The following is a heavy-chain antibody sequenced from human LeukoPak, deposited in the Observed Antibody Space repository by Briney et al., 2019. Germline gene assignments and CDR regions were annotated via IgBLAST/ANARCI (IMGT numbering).Heavy chain of an antibody. CDR2: IIPILGIA. V-gene: IGHV1-69*04. Sequence: GASVKVSCKASGGTFSSYAISWVRQAPGQGLEWMGRIIPILGIANYAQKFQGRVTITADKSTSTAYMELSSLRSEDKAVYYCARDVLRSYGMDVWGQGTTVTVSS. D-gene: IGHD3-3*01. CDR3: ARDVLRSYGMDV. CDR1: GGTFSSYA. J-gene: IGHJ6*02.